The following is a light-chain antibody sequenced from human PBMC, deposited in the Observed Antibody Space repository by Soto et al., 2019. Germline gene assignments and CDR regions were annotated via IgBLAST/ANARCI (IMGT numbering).Light chain of an antibody. Sequence: QSVLTEPAPVSGSPGQSITISCTGTSRDVGSYNLVSWYQQHPGKAPKLMIYEGSKRPSGVSNRFSGSKSGNTASLTISGLQAEDEADYYCCSYAGSSIVVFGGGTKLTVL. J-gene: IGLJ2*01. V-gene: IGLV2-23*01. CDR1: SRDVGSYNL. CDR2: EGS. CDR3: CSYAGSSIVV.